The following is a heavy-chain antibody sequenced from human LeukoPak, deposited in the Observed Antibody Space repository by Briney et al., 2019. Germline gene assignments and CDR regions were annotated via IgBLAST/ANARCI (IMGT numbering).Heavy chain of an antibody. D-gene: IGHD2-2*01. Sequence: RPGGFLRLSCAASGFTFSRYAMNWVRQAPGKGLEWVSAISGSGGDTYYADSVKGRFTISRDNSKNTLYLQMNSLRAEDTAVYYCAKDQGYCSSTSCYADYWGQGTLVTVSS. V-gene: IGHV3-23*01. CDR1: GFTFSRYA. CDR3: AKDQGYCSSTSCYADY. J-gene: IGHJ4*02. CDR2: ISGSGGDT.